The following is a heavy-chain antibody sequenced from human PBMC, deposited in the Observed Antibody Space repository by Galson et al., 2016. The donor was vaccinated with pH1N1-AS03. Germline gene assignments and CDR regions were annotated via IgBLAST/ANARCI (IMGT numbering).Heavy chain of an antibody. CDR2: NRYYGSSE. J-gene: IGHJ4*02. Sequence: SLRLSCAASGFTLRTYDMHWVRQAPGKGLEWVGINRYYGSSEYYGDSMKGRISISRDNSQNTINLQMNSLRVEDTAVYYCARTRGVLRSSGEMLSYFDSWGLGSLFTVSS. CDR1: GFTLRTYD. D-gene: IGHD3-10*01. CDR3: ARTRGVLRSSGEMLSYFDS. V-gene: IGHV3-33*01.